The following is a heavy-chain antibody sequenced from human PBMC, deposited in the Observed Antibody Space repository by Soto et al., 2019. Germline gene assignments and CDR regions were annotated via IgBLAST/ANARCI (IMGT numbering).Heavy chain of an antibody. CDR2: LSSSGTTT. CDR1: GFSLSDYY. J-gene: IGHJ4*02. Sequence: PGGSLRLSCAASGFSLSDYYVSWIRQAPGEGLEWVSYLSSSGTTTHYADSVNGRFTISKDNAKNSLYLQMNSLRAEDTAVYYCARVRGDSSGSYYFDYWGQGTLVTVSS. V-gene: IGHV3-11*01. CDR3: ARVRGDSSGSYYFDY. D-gene: IGHD3-22*01.